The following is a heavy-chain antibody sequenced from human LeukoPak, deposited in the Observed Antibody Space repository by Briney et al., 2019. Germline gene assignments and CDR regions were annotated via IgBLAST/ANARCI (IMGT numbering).Heavy chain of an antibody. CDR3: ARGKNMVRGVIPPRGHWFDP. J-gene: IGHJ5*02. V-gene: IGHV4-39*01. CDR2: IYYSGST. CDR1: GGSISSSSYY. Sequence: PSETLSLTCTVSGGSISSSSYYWGWIRQPPGKGLEWIGSIYYSGSTYYNPSLKGRVTISVDTSKNQFSLKLSSVTAADTAVYYCARGKNMVRGVIPPRGHWFDPWGQGTLVTVSS. D-gene: IGHD3-10*01.